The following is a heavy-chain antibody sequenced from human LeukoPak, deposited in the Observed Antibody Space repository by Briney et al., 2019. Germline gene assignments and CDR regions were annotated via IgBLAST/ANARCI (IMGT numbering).Heavy chain of an antibody. CDR1: GFNFSGSH. Sequence: GGSLRLSCAASGFNFSGSHMHWVRQAPGKGLEWVAVISYDGSNKYYADSVKGRFTISRDNSKNTLYLQMNSLRAEDTAVYYCARLYFGSQSYSFDYWGQGTLVTVSS. CDR3: ARLYFGSQSYSFDY. V-gene: IGHV3-30*03. J-gene: IGHJ4*02. D-gene: IGHD3-10*01. CDR2: ISYDGSNK.